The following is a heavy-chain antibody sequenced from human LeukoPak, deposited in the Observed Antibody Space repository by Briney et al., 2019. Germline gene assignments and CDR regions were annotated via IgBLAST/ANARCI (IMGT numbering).Heavy chain of an antibody. CDR1: GFTFDDYA. J-gene: IGHJ6*03. D-gene: IGHD2-21*01. CDR2: ISWNSGSI. V-gene: IGHV3-9*01. CDR3: AKEVVVVMENYYYYYMDV. Sequence: PGGSLRLSCAASGFTFDDYAMHWVRQAPGKGLEWVSGISWNSGSIGYADSVKGRFTISRDNAKNSLYLQMNSLRAEDTALYYCAKEVVVVMENYYYYYMDVWGKGTTVTISS.